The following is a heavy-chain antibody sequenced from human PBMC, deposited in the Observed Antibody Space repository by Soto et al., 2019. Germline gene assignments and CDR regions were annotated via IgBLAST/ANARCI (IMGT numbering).Heavy chain of an antibody. CDR1: GGCTFISCYY. CDR2: IYYSGRT. J-gene: IGHJ5*02. D-gene: IGHD2-2*01. V-gene: IGHV4-39*01. Sequence: KTSGSMADTCTASGGCTFISCYYWGCIKKTPGKGLECIGSIYYSGRTYYNPSLKSRVTISVDTAKNQFSLKLSSVTAADTAVYYCASCSTSCSEREHWFDPRGQGILVTLSS. CDR3: ASCSTSCSEREHWFDP.